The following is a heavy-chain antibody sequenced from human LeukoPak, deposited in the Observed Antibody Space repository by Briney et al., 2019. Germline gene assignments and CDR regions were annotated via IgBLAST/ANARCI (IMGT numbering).Heavy chain of an antibody. V-gene: IGHV3-23*01. CDR1: GVTFSSYG. CDR3: AKGVTIVRGPYDY. D-gene: IGHD3-10*01. CDR2: ISSSGGST. Sequence: GGSLRLSCVASGVTFSSYGMHWVRQAPGKGLEWVSAISSSGGSTYYADSVMGRFTISRDNSKNTLFLQMNSLTAEDTAVYYCAKGVTIVRGPYDYWGQGTLVTVSS. J-gene: IGHJ4*02.